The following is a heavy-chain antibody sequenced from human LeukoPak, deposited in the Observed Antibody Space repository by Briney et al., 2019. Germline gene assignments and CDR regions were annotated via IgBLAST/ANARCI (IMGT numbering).Heavy chain of an antibody. Sequence: GGSLRLSCAASGFTVSNMYMTWVRQAPGKGLEWVSLIYGDGRTSYADSVKGRCTISRDNSKNTLYLQMNSLRAEDTAVYYCAKDGAWLRFDDWGQGILVTVSS. J-gene: IGHJ4*02. CDR1: GFTVSNMY. D-gene: IGHD5-12*01. CDR2: IYGDGRT. V-gene: IGHV3-53*01. CDR3: AKDGAWLRFDD.